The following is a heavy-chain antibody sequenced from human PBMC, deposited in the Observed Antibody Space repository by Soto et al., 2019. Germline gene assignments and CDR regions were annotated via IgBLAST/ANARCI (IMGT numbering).Heavy chain of an antibody. CDR3: VGSNCCLEV. D-gene: IGHD4-4*01. V-gene: IGHV3-23*01. CDR2: ISGSGDRT. J-gene: IGHJ6*02. CDR1: GFTFSSYG. Sequence: EVQLLESGGGLVQPGGSLTLSCAASGFTFSSYGMNWVRQAPGKGLEWVSSISGSGDRTYYADSVKGRFTISRDDSKKTLSLEMNSLRAEDTAVYYCVGSNCCLEVWGQGIRVTVS.